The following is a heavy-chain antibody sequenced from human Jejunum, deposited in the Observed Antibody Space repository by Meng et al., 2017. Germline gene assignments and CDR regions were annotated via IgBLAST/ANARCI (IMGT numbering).Heavy chain of an antibody. V-gene: IGHV3-23*01. Sequence: GESLKISCAASGFTFNNYAMTWVRQAPGKGLDWVSTINSSGGKTYYADSVKGRFTISRDNSKNTVYLQMDSLRAEDTALYFCAKDYMAGSHDSRDYRFDYWGQGTSVTVSS. CDR3: AKDYMAGSHDSRDYRFDY. D-gene: IGHD3-22*01. J-gene: IGHJ4*02. CDR1: GFTFNNYA. CDR2: INSSGGKT.